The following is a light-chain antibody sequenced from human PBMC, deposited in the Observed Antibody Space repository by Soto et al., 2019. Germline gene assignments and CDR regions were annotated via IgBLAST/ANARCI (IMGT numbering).Light chain of an antibody. J-gene: IGKJ4*01. CDR3: QQYEDLPLT. Sequence: DIQLTQSPSSLPASVGDRVTITCQASQDINNYLNWYQQKPGKAPKLLIFDASSVATGVPSRFSGSGSGTHFTFTISSLEPEDIATYHCQQYEDLPLTFGGGTRVELK. CDR1: QDINNY. CDR2: DAS. V-gene: IGKV1-33*01.